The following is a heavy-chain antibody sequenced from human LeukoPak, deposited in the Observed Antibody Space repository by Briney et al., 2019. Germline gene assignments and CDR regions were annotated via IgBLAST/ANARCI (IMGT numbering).Heavy chain of an antibody. CDR3: ARHVPGSDDAFDI. J-gene: IGHJ3*02. D-gene: IGHD3-10*01. CDR2: IYPGDSDP. CDR1: GYSFTRYW. V-gene: IGHV5-51*01. Sequence: GESLKISCKGSGYSFTRYWLGWVRQMPGKGVEGMGIIYPGDSDPRYSPSFQGQDTISADKSISTAYLQWSSLKASDSAMYYCARHVPGSDDAFDIWGQRTMVTVSS.